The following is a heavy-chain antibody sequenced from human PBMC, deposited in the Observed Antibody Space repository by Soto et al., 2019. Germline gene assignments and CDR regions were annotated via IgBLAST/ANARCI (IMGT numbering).Heavy chain of an antibody. D-gene: IGHD1-26*01. CDR3: ALALGPTTGLDY. V-gene: IGHV4-31*02. Sequence: SETLSLTCSVSGASTVSHYHWTWIRQPPGKGLEWMGYIFNSGTTFYNPSLTSRLSISMDTSGNHFSLKLRSVPAADTAVYYCALALGPTTGLDYWGQGILVTVSS. J-gene: IGHJ4*02. CDR2: IFNSGTT. CDR1: GASTVSHYH.